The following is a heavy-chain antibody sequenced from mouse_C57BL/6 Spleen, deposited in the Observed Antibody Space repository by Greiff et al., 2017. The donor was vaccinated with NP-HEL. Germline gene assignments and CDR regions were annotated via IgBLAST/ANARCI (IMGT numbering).Heavy chain of an antibody. Sequence: QVHVKQSGAELVRPGASVTLSCKASGYTFTDYEMHWVKQTPVHGLEWIGAIDPETGGTAYNQKFKGKAILTADKSSSTAYMELRSLTSEDSAVYYCTRTQMGDYWGQGTSVTVSS. J-gene: IGHJ4*01. CDR2: IDPETGGT. CDR3: TRTQMGDY. V-gene: IGHV1-15*01. CDR1: GYTFTDYE.